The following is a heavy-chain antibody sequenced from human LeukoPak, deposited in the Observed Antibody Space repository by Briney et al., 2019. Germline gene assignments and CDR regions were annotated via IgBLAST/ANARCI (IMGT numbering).Heavy chain of an antibody. CDR1: GYIFTNYG. D-gene: IGHD5-24*01. Sequence: GSVKVSCKASGYIFTNYGISWVRQATGQGLEWMGWMNPNSGNTGYAQKFQGRVTMTRNTSISTAYMELSSLRSEDTAVYYCARGASKMATLDYWGQGTLVTVSS. J-gene: IGHJ4*02. CDR2: MNPNSGNT. V-gene: IGHV1-8*02. CDR3: ARGASKMATLDY.